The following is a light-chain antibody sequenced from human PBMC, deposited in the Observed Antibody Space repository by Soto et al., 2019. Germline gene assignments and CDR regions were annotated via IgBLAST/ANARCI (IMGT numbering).Light chain of an antibody. CDR2: SAS. J-gene: IGKJ3*01. Sequence: ESVLTQSPGTLSLAPGEGATLSCRASQNVSSSYLAWYQQKPGQAPRHLIYSASSRAISVSDRFSGSVSGADFAHTISRLEPEDFAVYYCHQYGRAFGPGTKVDIK. CDR3: HQYGRA. V-gene: IGKV3-20*01. CDR1: QNVSSSY.